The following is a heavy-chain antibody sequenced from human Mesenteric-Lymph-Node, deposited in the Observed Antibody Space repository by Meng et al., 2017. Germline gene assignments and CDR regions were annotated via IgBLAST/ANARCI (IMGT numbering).Heavy chain of an antibody. V-gene: IGHV4-34*01. J-gene: IGHJ4*02. CDR1: GGSLSDSQ. D-gene: IGHD2-2*01. CDR3: ARDNGYDLDY. CDR2: VDHSGST. Sequence: SETLSLTCAVYGGSLSDSQWSWIRQAPGKGLEWIGEVDHSGSTNYNPSLKSRVTISVDTSENQFSLKLSSVTAADTAVYYCARDNGYDLDYWGQGTLVTVSS.